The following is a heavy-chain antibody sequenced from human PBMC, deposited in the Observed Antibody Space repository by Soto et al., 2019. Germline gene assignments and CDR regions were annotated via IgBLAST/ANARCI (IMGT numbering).Heavy chain of an antibody. J-gene: IGHJ4*02. CDR1: GFTFSSYA. Sequence: GGSLRLSCAASGFTFSSYAMSWVRQAPGKGLEWVSAISGSGGSTYYADSVKGRFTISRDNSKNTLYLQMNSLRAEDTAVYYCAKDMIKKRAAAGTVIDYWGQGTLVTVSS. V-gene: IGHV3-23*01. CDR3: AKDMIKKRAAAGTVIDY. CDR2: ISGSGGST. D-gene: IGHD6-13*01.